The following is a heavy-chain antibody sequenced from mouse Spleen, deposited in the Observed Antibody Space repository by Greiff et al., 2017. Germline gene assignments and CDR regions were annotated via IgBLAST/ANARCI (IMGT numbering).Heavy chain of an antibody. CDR3: AREVDSENYFDY. CDR2: IYPRSGNT. Sequence: VQLQESGAELARPGASVKLSCKASGYTFTSYGISWVKQRTGQGLEWIGEIYPRSGNTYYNEKFKGKATLTADKSSSTAYMELRSLTSEDSAVYFCAREVDSENYFDYWGQCTTLTVSS. V-gene: IGHV1-81*01. J-gene: IGHJ2*01. D-gene: IGHD1-1*02. CDR1: GYTFTSYG.